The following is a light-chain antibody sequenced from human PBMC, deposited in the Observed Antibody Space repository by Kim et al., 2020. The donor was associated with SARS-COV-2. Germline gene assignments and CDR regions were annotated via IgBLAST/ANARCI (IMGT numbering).Light chain of an antibody. CDR1: QSIGGQ. V-gene: IGKV3-11*01. Sequence: SLSPGEGATLSCRASQSIGGQLGWYQQKSGQAPRLLIFDTSNRAAGIPARFSGSGSETDFTLTISSLEPEDFAVYYCQQRSNWPLTFGGGTKV. CDR3: QQRSNWPLT. J-gene: IGKJ4*01. CDR2: DTS.